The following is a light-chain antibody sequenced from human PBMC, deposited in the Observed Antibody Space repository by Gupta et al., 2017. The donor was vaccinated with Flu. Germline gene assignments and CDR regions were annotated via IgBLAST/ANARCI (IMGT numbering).Light chain of an antibody. Sequence: QMTPSSSLVSASVDDRGTITCRARQGISSWLAWYQQKPRKAPKLLIYAASSLQSGVPSRFSGRGSGTDFTLTISSLQPEDFATYYCQRSNRGITCGPGTKVDIK. CDR1: QGISSW. J-gene: IGKJ3*01. CDR2: AAS. CDR3: QRSNRGIT. V-gene: IGKV1-12*01.